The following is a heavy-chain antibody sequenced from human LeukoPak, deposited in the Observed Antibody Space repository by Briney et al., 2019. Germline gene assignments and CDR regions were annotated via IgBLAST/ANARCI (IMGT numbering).Heavy chain of an antibody. CDR1: GFTFSSYG. CDR3: AKESHEYYYYGMDV. J-gene: IGHJ6*02. V-gene: IGHV3-30*18. CDR2: ISYDGSNK. Sequence: GGSLRLSCAASGFTFSSYGMHWVRQAPGKGLEWVAVISYDGSNKYYADSVKGRFTISRDNSKNTLYLQMNSLRAEDTAVYYCAKESHEYYYYGMDVWGQGTTVTVPS.